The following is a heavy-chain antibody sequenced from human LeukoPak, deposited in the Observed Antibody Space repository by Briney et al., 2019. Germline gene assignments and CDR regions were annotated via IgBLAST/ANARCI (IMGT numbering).Heavy chain of an antibody. Sequence: GGSLRLSCAGSGFIFSDYVMSWVRQAPGKGLEWVTIISYDGSNKYYADSVKGRFTVSRDNSNNTLYLQMNSLRAEDTAVYYCAARPLMPPRFDYWGQGTLVTVSS. CDR1: GFIFSDYV. V-gene: IGHV3-30*03. D-gene: IGHD2-2*01. J-gene: IGHJ4*02. CDR2: ISYDGSNK. CDR3: AARPLMPPRFDY.